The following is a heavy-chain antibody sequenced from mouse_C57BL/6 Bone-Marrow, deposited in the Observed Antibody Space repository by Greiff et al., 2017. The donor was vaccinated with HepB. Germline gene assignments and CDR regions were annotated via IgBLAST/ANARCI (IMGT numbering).Heavy chain of an antibody. V-gene: IGHV14-4*01. D-gene: IGHD2-3*01. J-gene: IGHJ2*01. Sequence: EVQLQQSGAELVRPGASVKLSCTASGFNIKDDYMHWVKQRPEQGLEWIGWIDPENGDTEYASKFQGKATITADTSSNTAYLQLSSLTSEDTAVYYCTIFDGYYDFDYWGQGTTLTVSS. CDR2: IDPENGDT. CDR1: GFNIKDDY. CDR3: TIFDGYYDFDY.